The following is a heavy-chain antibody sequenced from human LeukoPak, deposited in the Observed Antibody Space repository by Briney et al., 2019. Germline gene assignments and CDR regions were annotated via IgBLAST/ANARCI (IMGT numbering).Heavy chain of an antibody. CDR2: LSGSGDST. D-gene: IGHD6-19*01. CDR1: GFTFSNYA. J-gene: IGHJ4*02. CDR3: ARRSGIAVAGAFDY. V-gene: IGHV3-23*01. Sequence: PWGSLRLSCAASGFTFSNYALRWVRQAPGKGLEWVSGLSGSGDSTYYADSVKGRFTISRDNSKNTLYLQMNSLRAEDTAVYYCARRSGIAVAGAFDYWGQGTLVTVSS.